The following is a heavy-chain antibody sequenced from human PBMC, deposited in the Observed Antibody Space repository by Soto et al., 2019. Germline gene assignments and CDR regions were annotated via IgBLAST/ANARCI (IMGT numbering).Heavy chain of an antibody. J-gene: IGHJ4*02. V-gene: IGHV3-23*01. CDR2: IIVSGGST. CDR1: GFTISSYA. D-gene: IGHD6-19*01. CDR3: ARVLLSITVAGSDH. Sequence: GGSLRLSCGVSGFTISSYAMNWVRQAPGKGLEWVSSIIVSGGSTYYADSVKGRFTISRDNSKNTLYLQMSSLRAEDTAVYYCARVLLSITVAGSDHWGQGTLVTV.